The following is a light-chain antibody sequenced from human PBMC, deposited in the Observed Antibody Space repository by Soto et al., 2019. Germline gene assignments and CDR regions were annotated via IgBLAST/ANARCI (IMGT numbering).Light chain of an antibody. CDR1: QSLASDY. J-gene: IGKJ5*01. Sequence: EIVLTQSPGTLSLSPGEGATLACRASQSLASDYLAWYQQKPGQAPRLLIYGASNRATGIPDRFSGSGSGTDHSLTISRLEPEDFALYYCPQYGDSPITFGQGTRLEIK. V-gene: IGKV3-20*01. CDR2: GAS. CDR3: PQYGDSPIT.